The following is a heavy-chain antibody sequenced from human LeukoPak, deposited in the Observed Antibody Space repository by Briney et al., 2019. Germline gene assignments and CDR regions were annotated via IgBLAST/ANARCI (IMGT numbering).Heavy chain of an antibody. J-gene: IGHJ5*02. V-gene: IGHV4-59*01. CDR2: IYYSGST. D-gene: IGHD1-26*01. CDR3: ARLIVGASDP. Sequence: SETLSLTCTVSGGSISSYYWSWLRQPPGKGLEWIGYIYYSGSTNYNPSLKSRVTISVDTSKNQFSLKLSSVTAADTAVYYCARLIVGASDPWGQGTLVTVSS. CDR1: GGSISSYY.